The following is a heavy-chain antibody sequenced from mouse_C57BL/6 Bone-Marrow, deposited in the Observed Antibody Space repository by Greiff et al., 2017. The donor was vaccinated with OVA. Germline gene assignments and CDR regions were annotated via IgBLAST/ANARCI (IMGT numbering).Heavy chain of an antibody. CDR2: INPYNGGT. V-gene: IGHV1-19*01. D-gene: IGHD2-3*01. J-gene: IGHJ3*01. CDR3: ARAQDGYFPWFAY. Sequence: EVQLQQSGPVLVKPGASVKMSCKASGYTFTDYYMNWVKQSHGKSLEWIGVINPYNGGTSYNQKFKGKATLTVDKSSSTAYMELNSLTSEDSAVYYCARAQDGYFPWFAYWGQGTLVTVSA. CDR1: GYTFTDYY.